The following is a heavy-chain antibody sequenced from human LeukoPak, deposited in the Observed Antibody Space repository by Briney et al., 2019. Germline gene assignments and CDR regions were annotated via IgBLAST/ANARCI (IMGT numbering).Heavy chain of an antibody. J-gene: IGHJ5*02. Sequence: PSETLSVTCTVSGGSISSYYWSWIRQPPGNGLEWIGYIYYSGSTNYNPSLKSRVTISVDTSRNQFSLKLSSVTAADTAVYYCARDYGSGSFDPWGQGTLVTVSS. CDR1: GGSISSYY. D-gene: IGHD3-10*01. CDR3: ARDYGSGSFDP. CDR2: IYYSGST. V-gene: IGHV4-59*01.